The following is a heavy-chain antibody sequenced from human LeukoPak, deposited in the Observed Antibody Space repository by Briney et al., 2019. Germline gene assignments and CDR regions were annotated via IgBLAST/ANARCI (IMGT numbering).Heavy chain of an antibody. J-gene: IGHJ6*02. Sequence: PSETLSLTCTVSGGSISSTSYYWGWIRQPPGKGLEWIGSIYYSGSTFYNPSLRSRVTVSIDTSRNQFSLKLSSVTAADTAVYYCARDRSTVDYYGLDVWGQGPRSSFP. CDR2: IYYSGST. CDR3: ARDRSTVDYYGLDV. V-gene: IGHV4-39*07. D-gene: IGHD4-11*01. CDR1: GGSISSTSYY.